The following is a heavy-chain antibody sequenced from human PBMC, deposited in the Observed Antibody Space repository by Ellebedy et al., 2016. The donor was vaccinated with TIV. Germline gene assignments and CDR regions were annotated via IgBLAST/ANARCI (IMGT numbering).Heavy chain of an antibody. V-gene: IGHV3-64D*06. CDR2: ISSNGGST. CDR3: VKDRGISGRGDRAFDY. Sequence: GGSLRLSXSASGFTFSSYAMHWVRQAPGKGLEYVSAISSNGGSTYYADSVKGRFTISRDNSKNTLYLQMSSLRAEDTAVYYCVKDRGISGRGDRAFDYWGQGTLVTVSS. CDR1: GFTFSSYA. D-gene: IGHD2-15*01. J-gene: IGHJ4*02.